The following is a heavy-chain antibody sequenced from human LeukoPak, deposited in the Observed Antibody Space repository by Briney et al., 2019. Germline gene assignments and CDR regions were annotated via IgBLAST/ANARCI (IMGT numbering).Heavy chain of an antibody. Sequence: SGGSLRLSCAASGFTFSSYSMNWVRQAPGKGLEWVSSISSSSSYIYYADSVKGRFTISRDNAKNSLYLQMNSLRVEDTAVYYCAGERGLDYWGQGTLVTVSS. CDR1: GFTFSSYS. CDR2: ISSSSSYI. J-gene: IGHJ4*02. CDR3: AGERGLDY. V-gene: IGHV3-21*01.